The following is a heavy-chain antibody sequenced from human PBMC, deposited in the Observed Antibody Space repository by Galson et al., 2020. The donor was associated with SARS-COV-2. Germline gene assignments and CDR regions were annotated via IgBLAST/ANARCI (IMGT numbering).Heavy chain of an antibody. CDR1: GFTFSYYG. J-gene: IGHJ6*02. D-gene: IGHD2-2*01. CDR2: ISYDGSEK. Sequence: TGGSLRLSCAASGFTFSYYGMYWVRQAPSKGLEWVAVISYDGSEKHLADSVKGRFTISRDNSKSTLYLQMSSLRGEDTAVYYCAAGIVIVPSARYGMDVWGQGTTVIVSS. V-gene: IGHV3-30*03. CDR3: AAGIVIVPSARYGMDV.